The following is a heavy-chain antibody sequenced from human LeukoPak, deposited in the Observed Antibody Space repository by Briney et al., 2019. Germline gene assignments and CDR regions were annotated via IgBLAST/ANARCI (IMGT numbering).Heavy chain of an antibody. CDR1: GGSFSGYY. Sequence: SETLSLTCAVYGGSFSGYYWSWIRQPPGKGLGWIGEINHSGSTNYNPSLKSRVTISVDTSKNQFSLKLSPVTAADTAVYYCARGRPRNIAAAGTNWFDPWGQGTLVTVSS. V-gene: IGHV4-34*01. D-gene: IGHD6-13*01. CDR2: INHSGST. J-gene: IGHJ5*02. CDR3: ARGRPRNIAAAGTNWFDP.